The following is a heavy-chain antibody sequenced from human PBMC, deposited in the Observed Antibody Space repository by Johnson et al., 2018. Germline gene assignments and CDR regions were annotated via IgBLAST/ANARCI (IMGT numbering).Heavy chain of an antibody. V-gene: IGHV3-30*18. J-gene: IGHJ3*02. CDR1: GFTFSSYG. CDR3: AKEGGYDSSGYIGAFDI. CDR2: ISYDGSRK. D-gene: IGHD3-22*01. Sequence: QVQLVQSWGGVVQPGRSLRLSCAASGFTFSSYGMHWVRQAPGKGLEWVAIISYDGSRKYYEASVKGRFTISRDNSKNTLYLQMNSLRAEDTAVYYCAKEGGYDSSGYIGAFDIWGQGTMVTVSS.